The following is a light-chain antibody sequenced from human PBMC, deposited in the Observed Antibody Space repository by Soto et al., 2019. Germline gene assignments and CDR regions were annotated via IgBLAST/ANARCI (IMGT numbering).Light chain of an antibody. V-gene: IGLV2-14*01. CDR1: SSDVGGYNY. Sequence: QSALPQPASVSGSPGQSITISCTGDSSDVGGYNYVSWFQQHPGKAPKLMIYEVSHRPSGVSHRFSGSKSGTTASLTISGLQAEDEADYYCSSYTRSFTVVFGGGTKVTVL. CDR2: EVS. CDR3: SSYTRSFTVV. J-gene: IGLJ2*01.